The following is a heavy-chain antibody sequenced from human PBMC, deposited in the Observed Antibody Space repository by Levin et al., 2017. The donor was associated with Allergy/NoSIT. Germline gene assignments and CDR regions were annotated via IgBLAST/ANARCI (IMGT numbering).Heavy chain of an antibody. CDR2: IYLRGST. Sequence: SQTLSLPFAVSGGSIRSGGYSWRWIRQPPGKGMEWIGNIYLRGSTNDNPSLKSRVTMSVDRPKNQFSLKQSYVTAADTAVYYCARVAGYSYGYYFDYWGPGTLVTVSS. J-gene: IGHJ4*02. D-gene: IGHD5-18*01. CDR3: ARVAGYSYGYYFDY. V-gene: IGHV4-30-2*01. CDR1: GGSIRSGGYS.